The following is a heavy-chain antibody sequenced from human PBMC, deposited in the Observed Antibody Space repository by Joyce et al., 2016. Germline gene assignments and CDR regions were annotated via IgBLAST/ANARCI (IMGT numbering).Heavy chain of an antibody. Sequence: QVTLRESGPALAKPTQTLTLTFTFSGFSLSSSGICVSWIRQPPGKALEWLAVIDWDGDKQYNTSLKTRLTISRDTSKDQVVLTVTNLDPVDTATYYCARSQGGVPWYFDYWGQGIVVTVSS. CDR1: GFSLSSSGIC. CDR3: ARSQGGVPWYFDY. D-gene: IGHD3-16*01. V-gene: IGHV2-70*01. CDR2: IDWDGDK. J-gene: IGHJ4*02.